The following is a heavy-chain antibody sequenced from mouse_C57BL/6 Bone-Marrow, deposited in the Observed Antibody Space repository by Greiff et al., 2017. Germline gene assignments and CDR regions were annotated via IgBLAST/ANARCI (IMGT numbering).Heavy chain of an antibody. V-gene: IGHV1-76*01. CDR3: ARSGNGYGDV. J-gene: IGHJ1*03. D-gene: IGHD2-2*01. Sequence: VKLVESGAELVRPGASVKLSCKASGYTFTDYYINWVKQRPGQGLEWIARIYPGSGNTYYNEKFKGKATLTAEKASSTAYMQLSSLTSEDSAVYFCARSGNGYGDVWGTGTTVTVSS. CDR2: IYPGSGNT. CDR1: GYTFTDYY.